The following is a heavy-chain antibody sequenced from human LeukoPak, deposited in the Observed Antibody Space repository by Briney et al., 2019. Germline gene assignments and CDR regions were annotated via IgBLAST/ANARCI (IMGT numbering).Heavy chain of an antibody. D-gene: IGHD5-24*01. CDR3: ATHTGGYNYWWFDI. Sequence: SVKVSCKASGGTFSNYPIIWVRQAPGRGLEWLGGIIPIYGTANYALMFQGRITLTAHESTATAYTELRSLTSDDTAMYFCATHTGGYNYWWFDIWGQGTLVTVSS. CDR2: IIPIYGTA. V-gene: IGHV1-69*13. J-gene: IGHJ5*02. CDR1: GGTFSNYP.